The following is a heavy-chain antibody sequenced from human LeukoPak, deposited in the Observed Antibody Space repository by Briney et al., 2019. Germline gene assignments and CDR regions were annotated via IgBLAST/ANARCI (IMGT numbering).Heavy chain of an antibody. V-gene: IGHV3-33*01. CDR1: GFTFSSYG. Sequence: PGRSLRLSCAASGFTFSSYGMHWVRQAPGKGLEWVAVIWYDGSNKYYADSVKGRFTISRDNSKNTLYLQMNSLRAEDTAVYYCASRQPEGYCSSTSCPDYWGQGTLVTVSS. CDR3: ASRQPEGYCSSTSCPDY. CDR2: IWYDGSNK. J-gene: IGHJ4*02. D-gene: IGHD2-2*01.